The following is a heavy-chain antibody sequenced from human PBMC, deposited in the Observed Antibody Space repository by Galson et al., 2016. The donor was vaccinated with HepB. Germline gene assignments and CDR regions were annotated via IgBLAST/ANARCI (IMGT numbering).Heavy chain of an antibody. D-gene: IGHD3-22*01. J-gene: IGHJ2*01. CDR2: ITGSGVSS. V-gene: IGHV3-23*01. CDR3: AKDGGTWGYYYGDWNLDL. CDR1: GFTFSNYA. Sequence: SLRLSCAASGFTFSNYAMSWVRQAPGKGLEWVSTITGSGVSSYYADSVKGRFTISRDNSKNNVYLQMNSLRADDTAVYYCAKDGGTWGYYYGDWNLDLWGRGTLVTVSS.